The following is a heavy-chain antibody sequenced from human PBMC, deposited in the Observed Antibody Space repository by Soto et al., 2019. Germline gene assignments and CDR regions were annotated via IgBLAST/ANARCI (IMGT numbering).Heavy chain of an antibody. CDR2: ISGSGGST. V-gene: IGHV3-23*01. CDR1: GFTFSSYA. CDR3: AKDLYGGGYIWGSYRYNAFDI. J-gene: IGHJ3*02. D-gene: IGHD3-16*02. Sequence: EVQLLESGGGLVHPGGSLRLSCAASGFTFSSYAMSWVRQAPGKGLEWGSDISGSGGSTYYADSGKGRFTIYRDNSKNTVYLKMNRLRAEDTAVDDCAKDLYGGGYIWGSYRYNAFDIWGQGTMVTVSS.